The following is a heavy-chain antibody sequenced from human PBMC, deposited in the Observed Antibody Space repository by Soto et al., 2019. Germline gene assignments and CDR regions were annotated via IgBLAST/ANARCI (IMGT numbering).Heavy chain of an antibody. Sequence: QVQLVQSGAEVKKPGSSVKVSCKASGGTFSSYAISWVRQSPGQGLEWMGGIIPIFGTANYAQKFQGRVTITADESTSTAYMELSSLRSEDTAVYYCARGPSVGSPALGWFDPWGQGTLVTVSS. CDR2: IIPIFGTA. CDR3: ARGPSVGSPALGWFDP. J-gene: IGHJ5*02. V-gene: IGHV1-69*12. CDR1: GGTFSSYA. D-gene: IGHD6-13*01.